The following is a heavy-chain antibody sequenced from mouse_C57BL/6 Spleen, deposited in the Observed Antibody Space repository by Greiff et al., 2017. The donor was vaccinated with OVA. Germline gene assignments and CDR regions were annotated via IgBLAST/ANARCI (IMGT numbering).Heavy chain of an antibody. Sequence: QVHVKQPGAELVKPGASVKLSCKASGYTFTSYWMQWVKQRPGQGLEWIGEIDPSDSYTNYNQKFKGKATLTVDTSSSTAYMQLSSLTSEDSAVYYCARYSTVGYYYAMDYWGQGTSVTVSS. CDR1: GYTFTSYW. J-gene: IGHJ4*01. V-gene: IGHV1-50*01. D-gene: IGHD1-1*01. CDR3: ARYSTVGYYYAMDY. CDR2: IDPSDSYT.